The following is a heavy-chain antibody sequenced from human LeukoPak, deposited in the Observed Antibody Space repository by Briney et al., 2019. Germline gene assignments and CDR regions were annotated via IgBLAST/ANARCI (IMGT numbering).Heavy chain of an antibody. J-gene: IGHJ4*02. CDR2: IIPIFGTA. CDR3: ARATGSGWYLF. D-gene: IGHD6-19*01. Sequence: ASVKVSCKASGGTFSSYAISWVRQAPGQGLEWMGGIIPIFGTANYARKFQGRVTITADDSTSTAYMELSSLRSEDTAVHYCARATGSGWYLFWGQGTLVTVSS. V-gene: IGHV1-69*13. CDR1: GGTFSSYA.